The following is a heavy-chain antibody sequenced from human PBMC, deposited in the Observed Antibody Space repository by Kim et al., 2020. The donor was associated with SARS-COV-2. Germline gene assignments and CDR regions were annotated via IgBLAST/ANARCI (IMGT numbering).Heavy chain of an antibody. D-gene: IGHD3-16*01. CDR2: IKQDASVI. Sequence: GGSLRLFCAASGFTFSSYWMSWVRQAPGKGLEWVASIKQDASVISYVDSVRGRFTISRDNAKNSLSLQMDSLRAEDTALYFCARPYRGGSFDIWGQGTMVPVSS. V-gene: IGHV3-7*01. J-gene: IGHJ3*02. CDR1: GFTFSSYW. CDR3: ARPYRGGSFDI.